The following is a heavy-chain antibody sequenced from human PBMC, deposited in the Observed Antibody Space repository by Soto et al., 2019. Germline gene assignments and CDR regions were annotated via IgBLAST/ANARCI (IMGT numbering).Heavy chain of an antibody. J-gene: IGHJ5*02. CDR2: MNPNSGNT. CDR1: GYTFTSYD. Sequence: GASVKVSCKASGYTFTSYDINWVRQATGQGLEWMGWMNPNSGNTGYAQKFQGRVTMTRNTSISTAYMELSSLRSEDTAVYYCARGRNYDFWSGYYFGFDPWGQGTLVTVSS. V-gene: IGHV1-8*01. CDR3: ARGRNYDFWSGYYFGFDP. D-gene: IGHD3-3*01.